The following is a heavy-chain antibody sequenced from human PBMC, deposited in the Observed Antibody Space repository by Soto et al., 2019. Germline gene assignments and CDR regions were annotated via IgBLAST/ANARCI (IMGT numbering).Heavy chain of an antibody. CDR1: GVSITGSY. CDR3: ARDPAPSGWYDY. Sequence: SETLSLTCSVSGVSITGSYWSWIRQPPGKTLEWIGYVYHSGTTTYNPSLKSRVSISVDTSMNSLRAEDTAVYYCARDPAPSGWYDYWGQGTRVTVSS. J-gene: IGHJ4*02. CDR2: VYHSGTT. D-gene: IGHD6-19*01. V-gene: IGHV4-59*12.